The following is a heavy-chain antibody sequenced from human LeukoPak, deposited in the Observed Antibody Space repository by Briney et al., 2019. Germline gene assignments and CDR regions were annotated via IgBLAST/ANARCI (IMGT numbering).Heavy chain of an antibody. D-gene: IGHD6-19*01. J-gene: IGHJ4*02. CDR1: GYTFTTYD. V-gene: IGHV1-8*03. CDR3: ARVAGSIDY. CDR2: MNPNSGYT. Sequence: GASVKVSCKASGYTFTTYDINWVRQASGQGLEWMGWMNPNSGYTGYAQKFPGRVTITRDTSISTAYMELSSLRSEDTAVYYCARVAGSIDYWGQGTLVTVSS.